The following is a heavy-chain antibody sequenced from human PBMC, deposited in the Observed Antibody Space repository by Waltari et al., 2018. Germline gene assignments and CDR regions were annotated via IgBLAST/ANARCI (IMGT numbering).Heavy chain of an antibody. V-gene: IGHV4-30-2*01. CDR3: ARATHRLRFLEWFDY. CDR1: GGSISSGGYS. D-gene: IGHD3-3*01. Sequence: QLQLQESGSGLVKPSQTLSLTCAVSGGSISSGGYSWSWIRQPPGKGLEWIGYIYHSGVNHDNPSLQSRVTISVDRSKNQFSLKLGAVTAADTAVYYCARATHRLRFLEWFDYWGQGTLVTVSS. CDR2: IYHSGVN. J-gene: IGHJ4*02.